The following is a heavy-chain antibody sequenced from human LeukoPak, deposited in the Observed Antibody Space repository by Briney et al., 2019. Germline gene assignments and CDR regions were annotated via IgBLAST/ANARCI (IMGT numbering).Heavy chain of an antibody. CDR2: ISGSGGST. J-gene: IGHJ3*02. Sequence: PGGSLRLSCAASGFTFSSYAMSWVRQAPGKGLEWVSAISGSGGSTYYADSVKGRFTISRDNSKNTLYLQMNSLRAEDTAVYYCAKGGIVVVVAATGDAFDIWGQGTMVTVSS. CDR1: GFTFSSYA. V-gene: IGHV3-23*01. CDR3: AKGGIVVVVAATGDAFDI. D-gene: IGHD2-15*01.